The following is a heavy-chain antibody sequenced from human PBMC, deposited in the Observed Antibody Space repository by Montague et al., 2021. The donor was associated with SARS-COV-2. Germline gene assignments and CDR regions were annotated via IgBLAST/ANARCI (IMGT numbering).Heavy chain of an antibody. CDR1: GGSFSGYY. J-gene: IGHJ4*02. V-gene: IGHV4-34*01. CDR3: ARGYQLRFLEWSSRQSTFDY. Sequence: SETLSLTCAVYGGSFSGYYWSWIRQPPGKGLEWIGEINHSGSTNCNPSLKSRVTISVDTSKNQFSLKLCSVTAADTAVYYCARGYQLRFLEWSSRQSTFDYWGQGTLVTVSS. CDR2: INHSGST. D-gene: IGHD3-3*01.